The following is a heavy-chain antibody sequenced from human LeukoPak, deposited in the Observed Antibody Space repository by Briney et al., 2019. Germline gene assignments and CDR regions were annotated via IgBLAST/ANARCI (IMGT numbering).Heavy chain of an antibody. CDR2: IIPIFETA. Sequence: SVKVSCKASGGTFSGYAISWVRQAPGHGLEWMGGIIPIFETANYAQKFQGRVTITADKSTSTAYMELSSLGSEDTAVYYCAXAIAGRPKRGYYYYMDVWGKGTTVTVSS. CDR3: AXAIAGRPKRGYYYYMDV. CDR1: GGTFSGYA. J-gene: IGHJ6*03. V-gene: IGHV1-69*06. D-gene: IGHD6-6*01.